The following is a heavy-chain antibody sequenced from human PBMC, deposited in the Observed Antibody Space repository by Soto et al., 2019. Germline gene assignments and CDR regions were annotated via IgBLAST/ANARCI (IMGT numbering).Heavy chain of an antibody. D-gene: IGHD6-13*01. V-gene: IGHV3-30-3*01. CDR2: ISYDGSNK. CDR3: ARVFPPAAADNYFDY. Sequence: GGSLRLSCAASGFTFSSYAMHWVRQAPGKGLEWVAVISYDGSNKYYADSVKGRFTISRDNSKNTLYLQMNSLRAEDTAVYYCARVFPPAAADNYFDYWGQGTLVTVSS. CDR1: GFTFSSYA. J-gene: IGHJ4*02.